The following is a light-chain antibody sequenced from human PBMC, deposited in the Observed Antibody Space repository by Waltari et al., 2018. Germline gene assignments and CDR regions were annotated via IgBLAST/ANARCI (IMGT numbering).Light chain of an antibody. V-gene: IGLV1-44*01. CDR2: LNT. Sequence: QSVLTQPPSASGSPGQRVTISCSGSSSNIGSYTVSWYQQLPGTAPKLLIYLNTQRPSGVPDRFSGSKSGTSASLAISGLQSEDEADYFCAAWDDSVNGYVFGTGTKVTVL. CDR3: AAWDDSVNGYV. J-gene: IGLJ1*01. CDR1: SSNIGSYT.